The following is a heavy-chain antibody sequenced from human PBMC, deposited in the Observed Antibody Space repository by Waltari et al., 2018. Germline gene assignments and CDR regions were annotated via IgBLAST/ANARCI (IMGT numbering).Heavy chain of an antibody. V-gene: IGHV3-48*03. D-gene: IGHD4-4*01. J-gene: IGHJ6*02. CDR3: ARDSNGTVYSGMDV. CDR1: GFTFSSYE. Sequence: EVQLVESGGGLVQPGGSLRLSCAASGFTFSSYEMTWVRQAPGKGLEWVSYISSSGSTIYYADSVKGRFTISRDNAKNSLYLQMNSLRAEDTAVYYCARDSNGTVYSGMDVWGQGTTVTVSS. CDR2: ISSSGSTI.